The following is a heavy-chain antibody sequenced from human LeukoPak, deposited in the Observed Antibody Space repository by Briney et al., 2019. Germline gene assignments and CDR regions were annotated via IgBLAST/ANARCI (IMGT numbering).Heavy chain of an antibody. V-gene: IGHV4-34*01. J-gene: IGHJ4*01. CDR2: INHSGST. D-gene: IGHD3-10*01. CDR1: GGSFSGYY. Sequence: PSETLSLTCAVYGGSFSGYYWSWIGQPPGKGLEWIGEINHSGSTNYNPSLKSRVTISVDTSKNQFSLKLSSVTAADTAVYYCARGLARWFGDRRAYYFDYWGQGTLVTVSS. CDR3: ARGLARWFGDRRAYYFDY.